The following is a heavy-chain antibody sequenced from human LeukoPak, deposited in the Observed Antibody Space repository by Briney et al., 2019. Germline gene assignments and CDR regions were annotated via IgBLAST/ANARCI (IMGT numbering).Heavy chain of an antibody. Sequence: SETLSLTCTVSGGSISSSSYYWGWIRQPPGKGLEWIGSIYYSGSTYYNPSLKSRVTISVDTSKNQFSLKLSSVTAADTAVYYCARDFWSGYRTIDYWGQGTLVTVSS. CDR1: GGSISSSSYY. CDR2: IYYSGST. V-gene: IGHV4-39*07. CDR3: ARDFWSGYRTIDY. J-gene: IGHJ4*02. D-gene: IGHD3-3*01.